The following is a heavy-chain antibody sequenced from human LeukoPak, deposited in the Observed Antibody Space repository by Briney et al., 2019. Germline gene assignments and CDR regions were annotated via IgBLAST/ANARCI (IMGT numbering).Heavy chain of an antibody. CDR1: GFTFSSYG. J-gene: IGHJ4*02. CDR2: ISYDGSNK. V-gene: IGHV3-30*18. Sequence: GGSLRLSCAASGFTFSSYGMHWVRQAPGKGLEWVAVISYDGSNKYYADSVKGRFTISRDNSKNTLYVQVNSLRAEDTAVYYCAKEGDYHGSGTYYGRYFDYWGQGTLVTVSS. CDR3: AKEGDYHGSGTYYGRYFDY. D-gene: IGHD3-10*01.